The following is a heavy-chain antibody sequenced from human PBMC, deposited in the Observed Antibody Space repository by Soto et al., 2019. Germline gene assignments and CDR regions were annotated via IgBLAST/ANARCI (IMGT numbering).Heavy chain of an antibody. V-gene: IGHV3-48*03. CDR3: VRDALYYFAY. CDR2: ISSSGSTI. J-gene: IGHJ4*02. Sequence: EVQLVESGGDLVQPGGSLRLSCAASGFTFSSYEMNWVRQAPGKGLEWVSYISSSGSTIHYADSVKGRFTISRDNAQHSLFLQLDSLSAEDTAVYYCVRDALYYFAYWGQGTLVTVSS. CDR1: GFTFSSYE.